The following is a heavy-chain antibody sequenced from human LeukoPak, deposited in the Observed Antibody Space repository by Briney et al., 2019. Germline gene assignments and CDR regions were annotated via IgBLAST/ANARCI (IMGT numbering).Heavy chain of an antibody. Sequence: AASVKVSCKASGGTFSSYAISWVRQAPGQGLEWMGGIIPIFGTANYAQKFQGRVTITADESTSTAYMELSSLRSEDTAVYYCARVGRDFGPYYGSGSYSYYYYYYMDVWGKGTTVTISS. D-gene: IGHD3-10*01. CDR2: IIPIFGTA. J-gene: IGHJ6*03. V-gene: IGHV1-69*13. CDR1: GGTFSSYA. CDR3: ARVGRDFGPYYGSGSYSYYYYYYMDV.